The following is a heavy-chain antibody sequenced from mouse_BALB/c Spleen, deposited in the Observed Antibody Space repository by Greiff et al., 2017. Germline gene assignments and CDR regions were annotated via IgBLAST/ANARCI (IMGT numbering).Heavy chain of an antibody. Sequence: VHVKQSGAELVRSGASVKLSCTASGFNIKDYYMHWVKQRPEQGLEWIGWIDPENGDTEYAPKFQGKATMTADTSSNTAYLQLSSLTSEDTAVYYCNEFTTAFAYWGQGTLVTVSA. D-gene: IGHD1-2*01. J-gene: IGHJ3*01. CDR2: IDPENGDT. CDR1: GFNIKDYY. V-gene: IGHV14-4*02. CDR3: NEFTTAFAY.